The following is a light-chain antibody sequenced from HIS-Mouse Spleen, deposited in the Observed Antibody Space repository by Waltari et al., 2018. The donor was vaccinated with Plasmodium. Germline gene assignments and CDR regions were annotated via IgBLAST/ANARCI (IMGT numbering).Light chain of an antibody. CDR2: AAS. J-gene: IGKJ2*01. CDR1: QGISSY. Sequence: AIRMTQSPSSFSASTGDRVTITCRASQGISSYLAWYQQKPGKAPKLLIYAASTLQSGVPSRFIGCGSGTDFTLTISCLQSEDFATYYCQQYYSYPYTFGQGTKLEIK. CDR3: QQYYSYPYT. V-gene: IGKV1-8*01.